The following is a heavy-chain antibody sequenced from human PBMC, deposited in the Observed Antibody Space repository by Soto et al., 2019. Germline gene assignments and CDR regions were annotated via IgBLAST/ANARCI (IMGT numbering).Heavy chain of an antibody. D-gene: IGHD4-17*01. J-gene: IGHJ4*02. CDR2: IYDTGDT. Sequence: EVQLSESGGGLVKPGGSLRLSCAATGFILRTNGMSWVRQAPGKGLEWDSSIYDTGDTNYADSLKGRFTISRDNSKNTLYLQMNSLRAEDTALYYCAGHGGFSYLGQGTLVTVSS. CDR3: AGHGGFSY. V-gene: IGHV3-23*01. CDR1: GFILRTNG.